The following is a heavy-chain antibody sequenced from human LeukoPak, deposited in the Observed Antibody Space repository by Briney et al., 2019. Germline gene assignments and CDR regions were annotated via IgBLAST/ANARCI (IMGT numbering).Heavy chain of an antibody. CDR2: TFYRGST. CDR3: ARTVDSSGFSSFQH. D-gene: IGHD3-22*01. CDR1: GGSISSYF. J-gene: IGHJ1*01. V-gene: IGHV4-59*12. Sequence: PPETLSLTCTVSGGSISSYFWNWMRQSPGKGLEWIGKTFYRGSTNYNPSLKSRVTMSIDTSKNQFSLKLSSVTAADTAVYYCARTVDSSGFSSFQHWGQGTLVTVSS.